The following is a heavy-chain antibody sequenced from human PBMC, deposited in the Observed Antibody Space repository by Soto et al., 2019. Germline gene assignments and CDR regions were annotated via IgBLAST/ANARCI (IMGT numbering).Heavy chain of an antibody. J-gene: IGHJ6*03. CDR2: ISGSGGST. CDR3: AKDQGVPYYYYYMDV. Sequence: GGSLRLSCAASGFTFSSYAMSWVRQAPGKGLKWVSAISGSGGSTYYADSVKGRFTISRDNSKNTLYLQMNSLRAEDTAVYYCAKDQGVPYYYYYMDVWGKGTTVTVSS. D-gene: IGHD2-8*01. CDR1: GFTFSSYA. V-gene: IGHV3-23*01.